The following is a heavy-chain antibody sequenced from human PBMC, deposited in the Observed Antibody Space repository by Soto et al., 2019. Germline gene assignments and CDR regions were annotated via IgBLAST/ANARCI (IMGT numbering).Heavy chain of an antibody. CDR3: ARASGGGGYNA. CDR2: ISYDGSNK. J-gene: IGHJ5*02. V-gene: IGHV3-30-3*01. Sequence: QVQLVESGGGVVQPGRSLRLSCAASGFTFSSYAMHWVRQAPGKGLEWVAVISYDGSNKYYADFVKGRFTISRDNSKNTLYLQMNSLRAEDTAVYYCARASGGGGYNAWGQGTLVTVSS. D-gene: IGHD5-12*01. CDR1: GFTFSSYA.